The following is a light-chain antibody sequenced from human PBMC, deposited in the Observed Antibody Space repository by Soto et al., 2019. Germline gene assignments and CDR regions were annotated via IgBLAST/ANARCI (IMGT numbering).Light chain of an antibody. CDR1: SSDVGGYNY. J-gene: IGLJ3*02. Sequence: QSALTQPRSVSGSPGQSVTISCTGTSSDVGGYNYVSWYQQHPGKAPKLVIYDVSKWPSGVPDRFSGPKSGNTASLTISGLQAEDEADYYCCSYAGNSLWVFGGGTQLTVL. CDR3: CSYAGNSLWV. CDR2: DVS. V-gene: IGLV2-11*01.